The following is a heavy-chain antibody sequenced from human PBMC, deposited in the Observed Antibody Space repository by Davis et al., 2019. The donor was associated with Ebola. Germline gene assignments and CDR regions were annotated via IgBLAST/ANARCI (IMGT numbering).Heavy chain of an antibody. D-gene: IGHD3-10*01. J-gene: IGHJ5*02. Sequence: ASVKVSCKASGYTFTGYYMHWVRQAPGQGLEWMGRINPNSGGTNYAQKFQGRVTMTRDTSISTAYMELSRLRSDDTAVYYCAREGYYGSGSYVFDPWGQGTLVTVSS. CDR3: AREGYYGSGSYVFDP. CDR2: INPNSGGT. V-gene: IGHV1-2*06. CDR1: GYTFTGYY.